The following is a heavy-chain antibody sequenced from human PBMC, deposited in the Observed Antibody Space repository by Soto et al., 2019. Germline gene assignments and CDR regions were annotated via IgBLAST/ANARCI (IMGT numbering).Heavy chain of an antibody. CDR3: ARGYGDYGFNYYYGMDV. Sequence: QVQLQQWGAGLLKPSETLSLTCAVYGGSFSGYYWSWIRQPPGKGLEWIGEINHSGSTNYNPSLKSRVTISVDTSKNQFSLKLSSVTAADTAVYYCARGYGDYGFNYYYGMDVRGQGTTVTVSS. D-gene: IGHD4-17*01. CDR1: GGSFSGYY. CDR2: INHSGST. J-gene: IGHJ6*02. V-gene: IGHV4-34*01.